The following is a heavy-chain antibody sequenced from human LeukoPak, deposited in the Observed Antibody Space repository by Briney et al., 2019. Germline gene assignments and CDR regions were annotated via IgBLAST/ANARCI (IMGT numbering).Heavy chain of an antibody. J-gene: IGHJ4*02. V-gene: IGHV3-48*04. CDR2: ITGSVDTI. Sequence: PGGSLRLSCAASGFTFSSYSMNWVRQAPGKGLEWISYITGSVDTIYYADSVKGRFTISRDNAKNSLFLQMNSLTADDTAVYYCARERTTIVSGTTIGAYWGQGTLVTVSS. CDR1: GFTFSSYS. D-gene: IGHD1-7*01. CDR3: ARERTTIVSGTTIGAY.